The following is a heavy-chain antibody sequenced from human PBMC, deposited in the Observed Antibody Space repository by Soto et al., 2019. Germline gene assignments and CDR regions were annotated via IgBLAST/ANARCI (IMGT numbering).Heavy chain of an antibody. CDR2: ISGSGGST. J-gene: IGHJ4*02. V-gene: IGHV3-23*01. CDR3: AKGYYYDSSGYYYFDY. D-gene: IGHD3-22*01. CDR1: GFTFSSYA. Sequence: EVQLLESGGGLVQPGGSLRLPCAASGFTFSSYAMSWVRQAPGKGLEWVSAISGSGGSTYYADSVKGRFTISRDNSKNTLYLQMNSLRAEDTAVYYCAKGYYYDSSGYYYFDYWGQGTLVTVSS.